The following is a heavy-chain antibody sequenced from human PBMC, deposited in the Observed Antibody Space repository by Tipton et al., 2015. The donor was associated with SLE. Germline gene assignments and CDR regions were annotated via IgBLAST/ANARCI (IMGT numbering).Heavy chain of an antibody. Sequence: SLRLSCAASGFTFSSYWMSWFRQAPGRGLEWVANIKEDGSEKHYVDSVKGRFTISRDNAKNSLYLQMNSLRAEDTVVYYCARGGAARTVDYWGQGTLVTVSS. D-gene: IGHD6-6*01. CDR1: GFTFSSYW. CDR3: ARGGAARTVDY. V-gene: IGHV3-7*03. J-gene: IGHJ4*02. CDR2: IKEDGSEK.